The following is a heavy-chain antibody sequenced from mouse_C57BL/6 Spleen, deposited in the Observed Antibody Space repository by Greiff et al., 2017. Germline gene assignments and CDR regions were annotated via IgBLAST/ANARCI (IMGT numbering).Heavy chain of an antibody. CDR2: IYPGDGDT. Sequence: QVQLQQSGAELVKPGASVKISCKASGYAFSSYWMNWVKQRPGKGLEWIGQIYPGDGDTNYNGKFKGKATLTADKSSSTAYMQLSSLTSEDSAVYFCASGYGSSLVYFDYWGQGTTLTVSS. J-gene: IGHJ2*01. V-gene: IGHV1-80*01. CDR1: GYAFSSYW. CDR3: ASGYGSSLVYFDY. D-gene: IGHD1-1*01.